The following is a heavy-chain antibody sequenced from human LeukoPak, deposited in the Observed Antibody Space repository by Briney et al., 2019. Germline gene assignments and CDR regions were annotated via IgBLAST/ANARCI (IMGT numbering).Heavy chain of an antibody. J-gene: IGHJ5*02. V-gene: IGHV1-69*13. CDR3: ARDLDSYCGGDCYSSP. Sequence: ASVKVSCKASGGTFSSYAISWVRQARGQGLEWMGGIIPIFGTANYAQKFQGRVTITADESTSTAYMELSSLRSEDTAVYYCARDLDSYCGGDCYSSPWGQGTLVTVSS. CDR2: IIPIFGTA. CDR1: GGTFSSYA. D-gene: IGHD2-21*02.